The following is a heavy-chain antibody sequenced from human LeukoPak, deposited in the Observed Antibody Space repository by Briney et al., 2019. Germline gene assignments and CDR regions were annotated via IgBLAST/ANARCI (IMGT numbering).Heavy chain of an antibody. Sequence: GASVRVSGKASGYTYTSYAMNWVRQAPGQGREWMGWINTNSGNQTYAQGFTGRFVFSLDTSVSTAYLKISSLKAVDTAVHYCARDISSFRDSSGSSPVRGYYYYLDVWGKGTTVTVSS. CDR2: INTNSGNQ. J-gene: IGHJ6*03. V-gene: IGHV7-4-1*02. CDR1: GYTYTSYA. D-gene: IGHD6-19*01. CDR3: ARDISSFRDSSGSSPVRGYYYYLDV.